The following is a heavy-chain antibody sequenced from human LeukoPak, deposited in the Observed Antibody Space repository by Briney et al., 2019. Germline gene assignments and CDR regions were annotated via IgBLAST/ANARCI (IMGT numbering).Heavy chain of an antibody. CDR3: AKGAFGGALFDY. V-gene: IGHV3-9*03. J-gene: IGHJ4*02. Sequence: GGSLRLSCAASGFTFDDYAMHWVRQASGKGLEWASGISWNSGSIGYADSVKGRFTISRDNAKNSLYLQMNSLRAEDMALYYCAKGAFGGALFDYWGQGTLVTVSS. CDR2: ISWNSGSI. CDR1: GFTFDDYA. D-gene: IGHD3-16*01.